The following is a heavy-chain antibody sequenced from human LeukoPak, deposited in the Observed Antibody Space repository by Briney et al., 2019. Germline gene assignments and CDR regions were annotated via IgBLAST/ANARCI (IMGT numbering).Heavy chain of an antibody. V-gene: IGHV3-7*03. CDR1: GFTFSSHW. J-gene: IGHJ6*02. CDR3: ARAEYCYYCGMDV. CDR2: IKEDGSEK. D-gene: IGHD2/OR15-2a*01. Sequence: PGGSLRLSCAASGFTFSSHWMHWVRQAPGKGLEWVANIKEDGSEKYYVDSVKGRFTISRDNAKNSLYLQMNSLRAEDTAVYYCARAEYCYYCGMDVWGQGTTVTVSS.